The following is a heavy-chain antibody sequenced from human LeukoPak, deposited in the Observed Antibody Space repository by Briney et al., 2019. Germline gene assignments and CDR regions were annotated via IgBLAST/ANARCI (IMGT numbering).Heavy chain of an antibody. Sequence: PGGSLRLSCATSGFTFSSYSMNWVRQAPGKGLEWLSYISSGSTTIYYADSVKGRFTISRDDAKNSLYLQMNSLRAEDTAVYYCARDSSGQDGGNRHWGQGTLVTVSS. V-gene: IGHV3-48*04. D-gene: IGHD4-23*01. CDR1: GFTFSSYS. CDR2: ISSGSTTI. CDR3: ARDSSGQDGGNRH. J-gene: IGHJ4*02.